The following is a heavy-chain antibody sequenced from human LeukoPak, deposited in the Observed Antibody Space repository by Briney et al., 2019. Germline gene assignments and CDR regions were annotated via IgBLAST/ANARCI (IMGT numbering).Heavy chain of an antibody. CDR3: ARAAMVRGFFSYYGMDV. D-gene: IGHD3-10*01. V-gene: IGHV4-59*01. CDR1: GGSISSYY. Sequence: PSETLSLTCTVSGGSISSYYWSWIRQPPGKGLEWIGYINYSGSTNYNPSLKSRVTISVDTSKNQFSLKLSSVTAADTAVYYCARAAMVRGFFSYYGMDVWGQGTTVTVSS. CDR2: INYSGST. J-gene: IGHJ6*02.